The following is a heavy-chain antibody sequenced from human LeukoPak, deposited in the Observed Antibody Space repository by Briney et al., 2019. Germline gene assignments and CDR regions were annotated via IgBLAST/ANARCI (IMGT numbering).Heavy chain of an antibody. CDR1: GYSVSSNTAA. V-gene: IGHV6-1*01. CDR3: ARDRPKIGREFDY. CDR2: TYYRSKWYN. Sequence: SQTLSLTCVISGYSVSSNTAAWNWIRQTPSRGLEWLGRTYYRSKWYNEYAVSVKSRITINPDTSKNQFSLQLNSVTPEDTAVYYCARDRPKIGREFDYWGQGTLVTVSS. J-gene: IGHJ4*02. D-gene: IGHD2-15*01.